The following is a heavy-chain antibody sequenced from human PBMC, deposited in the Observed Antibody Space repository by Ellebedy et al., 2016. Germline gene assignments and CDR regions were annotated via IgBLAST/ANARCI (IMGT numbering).Heavy chain of an antibody. J-gene: IGHJ4*02. CDR1: GYTFTGYY. Sequence: ASVKVSXKASGYTFTGYYMHWVRQAPGQGLEWMGWINPNSGGTNYAQKFQGWVTMTRDTSISTAYMELSRLRSDDTAVYYCARVNVVVPAAIDANDYYFDYWGQGTLVTVSS. D-gene: IGHD2-2*02. V-gene: IGHV1-2*04. CDR3: ARVNVVVPAAIDANDYYFDY. CDR2: INPNSGGT.